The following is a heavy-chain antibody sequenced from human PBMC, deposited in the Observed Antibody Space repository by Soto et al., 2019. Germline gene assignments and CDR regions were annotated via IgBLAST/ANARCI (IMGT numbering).Heavy chain of an antibody. CDR2: LNYGGRT. J-gene: IGHJ6*02. CDR1: GDSVTSGRYY. V-gene: IGHV4-61*01. Sequence: QVQLQESGPGLVKPSETLSLTCTVSGDSVTSGRYYWNWIRQPPGKGLEWIGYLNYGGRTNYDPSLKSRVTISVDTSKNQFSLKVTSVSAADTAVYYCARWDFYYGMDAWGQGTTVTVSS. CDR3: ARWDFYYGMDA.